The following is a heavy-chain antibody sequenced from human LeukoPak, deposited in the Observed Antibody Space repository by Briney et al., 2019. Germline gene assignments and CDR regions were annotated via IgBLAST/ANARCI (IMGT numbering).Heavy chain of an antibody. V-gene: IGHV3-64*01. CDR1: GFTFSNHA. CDR2: INNNGGST. D-gene: IGHD3-3*01. Sequence: GGSLRLSCAASGFTFSNHAMYWVRQVPGRGLEYVSGINNNGGSTYYANSVKDRFTISRDNSKNILYLQMGSLRAEDKAVYYCARESGGDFWKTYSDYWGHGTLVTVSS. J-gene: IGHJ4*01. CDR3: ARESGGDFWKTYSDY.